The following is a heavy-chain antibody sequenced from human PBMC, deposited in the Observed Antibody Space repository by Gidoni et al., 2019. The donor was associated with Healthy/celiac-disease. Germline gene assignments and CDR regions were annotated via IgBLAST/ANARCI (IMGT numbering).Heavy chain of an antibody. V-gene: IGHV3-30*01. CDR3: ARPNYDSSCYYYVF. J-gene: IGHJ4*02. CDR1: GFTFSSYG. D-gene: IGHD3-22*01. Sequence: QVQLVESGGGVVDPGRSLRISCAASGFTFSSYGMHWVRQAPGKGLEWVVGITYDGSNKYYADSVNGRFTISRDNSNNTFYLQMNSLRADDTAVYYCARPNYDSSCYYYVFWGQGTLVTVSP. CDR2: ITYDGSNK.